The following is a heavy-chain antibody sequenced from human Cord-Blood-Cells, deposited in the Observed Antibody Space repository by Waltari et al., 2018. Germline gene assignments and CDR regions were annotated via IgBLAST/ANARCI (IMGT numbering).Heavy chain of an antibody. J-gene: IGHJ4*02. CDR1: GFPVVSNY. V-gene: IGHV3-53*01. CDR2: IYSGGST. CDR3: AGVGATKAFDY. Sequence: EVQLVESGGGLIQPGGSLRLSCAASGFPVVSNYMRWVRQAPGKGLEWVSVIYSGGSTYYADSVKGRFTISRDNSKNTLYLQMNSLRAEDTAVYYCAGVGATKAFDYWGQGTLVTVSS. D-gene: IGHD1-26*01.